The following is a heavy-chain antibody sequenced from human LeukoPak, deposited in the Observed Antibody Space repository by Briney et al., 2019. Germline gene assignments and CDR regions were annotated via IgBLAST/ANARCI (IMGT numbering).Heavy chain of an antibody. J-gene: IGHJ3*02. Sequence: GGSLRLSCAASGFTFSSYSMNWVRQAPGKGLEWVSSISSSSSYIYYADSVKGRFTISRDNAKNSLYLQMNSLRAEDTAVYYCARDLPDIAVAATDAFDIWGQGTMVTVSS. CDR1: GFTFSSYS. V-gene: IGHV3-21*01. D-gene: IGHD6-19*01. CDR2: ISSSSSYI. CDR3: ARDLPDIAVAATDAFDI.